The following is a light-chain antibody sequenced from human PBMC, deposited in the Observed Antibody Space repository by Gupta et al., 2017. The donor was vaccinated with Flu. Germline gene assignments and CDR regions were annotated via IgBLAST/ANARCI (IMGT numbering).Light chain of an antibody. V-gene: IGLV2-14*01. J-gene: IGLJ3*02. Sequence: QSALTQPASVSGSPGQSITISCTGTSSDVGAYNYVSWYQQHPGKAPKLLIYEVSDRPSGVSNRFSGSKSGNTASLTISGLQAEDEADYYRSSYTGTVTVFGGGTNVAVL. CDR1: SSDVGAYNY. CDR2: EVS. CDR3: SSYTGTVTV.